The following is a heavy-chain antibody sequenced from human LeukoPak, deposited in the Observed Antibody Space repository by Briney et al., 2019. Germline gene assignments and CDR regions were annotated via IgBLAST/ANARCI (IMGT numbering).Heavy chain of an antibody. CDR2: IKEDGSEQ. D-gene: IGHD3-22*01. CDR1: GFTFSSYD. J-gene: IGHJ4*02. CDR3: VRDSYSRDLDY. Sequence: PGGSLRLSCAASGFTFSSYDMNWVRQAPGKGLEWVANIKEDGSEQYYVDSLKGRFTISRDNAKNSLYLQMNSLRAEDTAVYYCVRDSYSRDLDYWGQGTLVTVSS. V-gene: IGHV3-7*01.